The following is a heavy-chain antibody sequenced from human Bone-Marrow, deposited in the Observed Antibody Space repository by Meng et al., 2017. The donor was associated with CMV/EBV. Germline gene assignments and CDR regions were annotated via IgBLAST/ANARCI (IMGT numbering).Heavy chain of an antibody. CDR2: IYSGGST. V-gene: IGHV3-53*01. D-gene: IGHD6-19*01. Sequence: GESLKISCAASGFTFSSYWMSWVRQAPGKGLEWVSVIYSGGSTYYADSVKGRFTISRDNSKNTLYLQMNSLRAEDTAVYYCARDRIAVAGPLYGMDVWGQGTTVTVSS. J-gene: IGHJ6*02. CDR1: GFTFSSYW. CDR3: ARDRIAVAGPLYGMDV.